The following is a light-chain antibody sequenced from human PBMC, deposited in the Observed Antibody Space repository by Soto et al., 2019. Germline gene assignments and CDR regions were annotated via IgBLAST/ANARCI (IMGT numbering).Light chain of an antibody. CDR1: SSDVGAHKF. Sequence: QSVLTQPASVSGSPGQSITISCTGTSSDVGAHKFVSWFQQHPGKAPKLIMYDGSYRPSGVSNRFSGSKSGNTASLTILGLRSEDEADYYCSSRTTNTTVVFGGGTKLTVL. J-gene: IGLJ2*01. CDR3: SSRTTNTTVV. V-gene: IGLV2-14*01. CDR2: DGS.